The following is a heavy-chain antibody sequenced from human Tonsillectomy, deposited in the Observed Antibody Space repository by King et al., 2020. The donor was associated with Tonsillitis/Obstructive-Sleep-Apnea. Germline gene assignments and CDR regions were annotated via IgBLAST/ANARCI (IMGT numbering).Heavy chain of an antibody. Sequence: PLQESGPGLVKPSGTLSLTCAVSGGSISSSNWWSWVRQPPGKGLEWIGEIYHSGSTNYNPSLKSRVTISVDKSKNQFSLKLSSVTAADTAFYYCARAGDYYDSSGYDYWGQGTLVTVSS. J-gene: IGHJ4*02. CDR1: GGSISSSNW. V-gene: IGHV4-4*02. CDR2: IYHSGST. CDR3: ARAGDYYDSSGYDY. D-gene: IGHD3-22*01.